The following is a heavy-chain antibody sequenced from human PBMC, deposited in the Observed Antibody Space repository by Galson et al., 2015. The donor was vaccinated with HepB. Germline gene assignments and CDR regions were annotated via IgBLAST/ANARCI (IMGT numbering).Heavy chain of an antibody. Sequence: SLGLSCAASGFIFSNAWMCWVRQAPGKGLEWVGRIKSNPDGGTTDYAAPVKGRFTISRDDSKNTLYLQMNSLKTEDTAVYYCTTDMRWEPQNRFDYWGQGTLVTVSS. CDR1: GFIFSNAW. CDR2: IKSNPDGGTT. CDR3: TTDMRWEPQNRFDY. V-gene: IGHV3-15*01. D-gene: IGHD1-14*01. J-gene: IGHJ4*02.